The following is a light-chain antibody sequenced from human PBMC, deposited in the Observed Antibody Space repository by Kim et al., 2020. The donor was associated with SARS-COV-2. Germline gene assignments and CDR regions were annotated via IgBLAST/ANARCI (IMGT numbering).Light chain of an antibody. CDR3: QQYYSIPFT. J-gene: IGKJ4*01. CDR2: WAS. Sequence: RDTINCKSSQSVLYSSNNKNYLAWFQQKPGQPPKRLIYWASTRESGVPDRFSGSGSGTDFTLTISSLQAEDVAVYYCQQYYSIPFTFGGGTKLEI. CDR1: QSVLYSSNNKNY. V-gene: IGKV4-1*01.